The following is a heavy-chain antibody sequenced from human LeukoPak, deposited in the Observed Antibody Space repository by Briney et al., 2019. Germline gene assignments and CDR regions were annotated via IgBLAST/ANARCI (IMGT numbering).Heavy chain of an antibody. Sequence: SETLSLTCTVSGGSISSGDYYWSWIRQPPGKGLEWIGYIYYSGSTYYNPSLKSRVTISVDTSKNQFSLKLSSVTAADTVVYYCATGDHYYYCGMDVWGQGTTVTVSS. J-gene: IGHJ6*02. CDR3: ATGDHYYYCGMDV. D-gene: IGHD1-14*01. V-gene: IGHV4-30-4*01. CDR1: GGSISSGDYY. CDR2: IYYSGST.